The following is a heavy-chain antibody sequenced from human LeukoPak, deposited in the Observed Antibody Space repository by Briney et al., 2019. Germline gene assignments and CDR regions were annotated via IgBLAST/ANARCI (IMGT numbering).Heavy chain of an antibody. Sequence: PGRSLRLSCAASGFTFSSYGMHWVRQAPGKGLEWVAVIWYDGSNKYYADSVKGRFTISRDNSKNTLYLQMNSLRAEDTAVYYCARGPNSNWSGLDFWGQGTLLTVSS. CDR1: GFTFSSYG. V-gene: IGHV3-33*01. J-gene: IGHJ4*02. D-gene: IGHD6-6*01. CDR3: ARGPNSNWSGLDF. CDR2: IWYDGSNK.